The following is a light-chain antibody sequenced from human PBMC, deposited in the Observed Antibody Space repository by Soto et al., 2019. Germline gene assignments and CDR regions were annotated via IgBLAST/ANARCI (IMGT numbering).Light chain of an antibody. CDR3: QQYNNWPYT. CDR2: GAS. V-gene: IGKV3-15*01. Sequence: EIVMTQSPATLAVSPGERAALSCRASQSVSSNFAWYQQKPGQAPRLLIYGASSRATGNPARFSGSGSGKEFTLTISSLQSEDFAVYYCQQYNNWPYTFGLGTKLEMK. CDR1: QSVSSN. J-gene: IGKJ2*01.